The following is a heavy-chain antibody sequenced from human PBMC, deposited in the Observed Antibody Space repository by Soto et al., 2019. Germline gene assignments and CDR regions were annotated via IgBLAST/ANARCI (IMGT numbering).Heavy chain of an antibody. CDR2: IIPIFGTA. D-gene: IGHD2-15*01. J-gene: IGHJ4*02. V-gene: IGHV1-69*12. CDR3: ARDPRQYCSGGSCYSLDY. Sequence: QVQLVQSGAEVKKPGSSVKVSCKASGGTFSSYAISWVRQAPGQGLEWMGGIIPIFGTANYAQKFQGRVTITADESTSTAYMELSSLRSEDTAVYYCARDPRQYCSGGSCYSLDYWGQGTLVTVSS. CDR1: GGTFSSYA.